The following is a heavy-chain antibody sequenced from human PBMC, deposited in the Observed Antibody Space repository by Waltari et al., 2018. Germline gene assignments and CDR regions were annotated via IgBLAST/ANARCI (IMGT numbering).Heavy chain of an antibody. CDR3: AKHDRGSYYHDAFDI. CDR1: GFTFSSYA. D-gene: IGHD1-26*01. CDR2: ISGSGGST. V-gene: IGHV3-23*01. Sequence: EVQLLESGGGLVQPGGSLGLSCAASGFTFSSYAMSWVRQAPGKGLEGVSAISGSGGSTYYADSVKGRFTISRDKSKNTLYLQMNSLRAEDTAVYYCAKHDRGSYYHDAFDIWGQGTMVTVSS. J-gene: IGHJ3*02.